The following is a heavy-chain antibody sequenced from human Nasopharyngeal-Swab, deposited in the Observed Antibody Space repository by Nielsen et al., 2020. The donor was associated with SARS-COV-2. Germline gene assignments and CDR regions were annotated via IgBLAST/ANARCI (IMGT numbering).Heavy chain of an antibody. Sequence: RQAPGKGLEWIGYIYYSGSTNYNPSLKSRVTISVDTSKNQFSLKLSSVTAADTAVYYCARSHGYYDYVWGSYRHNYYYYYMDVWGKGTTVTVSS. CDR2: IYYSGST. J-gene: IGHJ6*03. D-gene: IGHD3-16*02. CDR3: ARSHGYYDYVWGSYRHNYYYYYMDV. V-gene: IGHV4-59*12.